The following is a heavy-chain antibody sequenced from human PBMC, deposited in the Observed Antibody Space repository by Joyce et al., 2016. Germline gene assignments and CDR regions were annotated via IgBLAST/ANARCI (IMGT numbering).Heavy chain of an antibody. Sequence: EVQLVESGGGLLQPGGSLRLSCAASGFTFTSYWMHWVRQAPRKGLVWVAGVDSDGSGTSYADSVKGRFTISRDNAKNMVYLQMNSLRIEDTAVYYCGSVFEYWGRGALVTVSS. J-gene: IGHJ4*02. V-gene: IGHV3-74*01. CDR2: VDSDGSGT. CDR1: GFTFTSYW. CDR3: GSVFEY.